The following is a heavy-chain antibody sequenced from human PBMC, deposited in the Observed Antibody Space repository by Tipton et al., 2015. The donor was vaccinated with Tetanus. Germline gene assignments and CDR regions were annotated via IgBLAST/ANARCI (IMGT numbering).Heavy chain of an antibody. J-gene: IGHJ4*02. D-gene: IGHD4-17*01. CDR1: GDSISSGGPY. CDR2: IHHTGST. V-gene: IGHV4-31*08. Sequence: TLSLTCTVSGDSISSGGPYWSWIRQFPGKGLEWMGYIHHTGSTYYNPSLKTRVTISIGTSKNQFSLKLNSVTAADTAVYFCIGYDYGDYYFDYWGQGTLVTVSS. CDR3: IGYDYGDYYFDY.